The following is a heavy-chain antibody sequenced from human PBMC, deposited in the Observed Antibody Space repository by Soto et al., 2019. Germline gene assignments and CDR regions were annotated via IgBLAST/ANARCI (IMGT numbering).Heavy chain of an antibody. D-gene: IGHD6-19*01. Sequence: QVQLQESGPGLVKPSETLSLTCTVSGGSVSSGSYYWSWIRQPPGKGLEWIGYIYYSGSTNYNPSLKSRVTISVDTSKNQFSLKLSSVTAADTAVYYCARASPPGIAVAGRAWFDPWGQGTLVTVSS. CDR1: GGSVSSGSYY. J-gene: IGHJ5*02. CDR3: ARASPPGIAVAGRAWFDP. CDR2: IYYSGST. V-gene: IGHV4-61*01.